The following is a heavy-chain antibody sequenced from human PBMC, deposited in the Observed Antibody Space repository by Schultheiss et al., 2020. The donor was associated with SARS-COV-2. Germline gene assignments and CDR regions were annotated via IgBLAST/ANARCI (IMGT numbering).Heavy chain of an antibody. J-gene: IGHJ3*02. CDR1: GFTFDDYA. D-gene: IGHD3-22*01. Sequence: GGSLRLSCAASGFTFDDYAMHWVRQAPGKGLEWVSGISWNSGSIGYADSVKGRFTISRDNSKNTLYLQMNSLRAEDTAVYYCARAGSGYYHHSRRKPDDAFDIWGQGTMVTVSS. CDR3: ARAGSGYYHHSRRKPDDAFDI. CDR2: ISWNSGSI. V-gene: IGHV3-9*01.